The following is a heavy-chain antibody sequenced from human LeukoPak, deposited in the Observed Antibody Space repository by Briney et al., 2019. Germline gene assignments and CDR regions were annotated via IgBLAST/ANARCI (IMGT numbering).Heavy chain of an antibody. CDR2: INPNGGGT. CDR1: GYTFTGYY. J-gene: IGHJ5*02. V-gene: IGHV1-2*02. D-gene: IGHD2-15*01. Sequence: ASVKVSCKASGYTFTGYYVLWVRQAPGQGLEWMGWINPNGGGTNYAQKFQGRVTMTRDTSISIAYMELSRLSSDDTAVYYCARWVGCSNWFDPWGQGTLVTVSS. CDR3: ARWVGCSNWFDP.